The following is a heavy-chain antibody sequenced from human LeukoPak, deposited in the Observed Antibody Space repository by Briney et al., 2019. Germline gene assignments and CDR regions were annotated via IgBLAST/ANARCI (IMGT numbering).Heavy chain of an antibody. D-gene: IGHD6-13*01. J-gene: IGHJ4*02. CDR1: GYTFTGYY. V-gene: IGHV1-2*02. Sequence: ASVKVSCKASGYTFTGYYMHWVRQAPGQGLEWMGWINPNSGGKNYEQKFKGRVTMTRDTSISTGYMELSRLRSDDTAVYYCARDGSSLVLDYWGQGTLVTVSS. CDR2: INPNSGGK. CDR3: ARDGSSLVLDY.